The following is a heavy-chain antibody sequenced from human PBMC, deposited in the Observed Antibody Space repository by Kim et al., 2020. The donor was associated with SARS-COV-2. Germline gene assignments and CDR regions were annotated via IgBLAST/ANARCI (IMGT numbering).Heavy chain of an antibody. CDR3: VRDRGSAAGSFDY. Sequence: GGSLRLSCAASGFTFSTYAIHWVRQAPGKGLEWVAVTSYGGTNRNYVESVKGRFTISRDNSKNTVYLEMNSLRPEDTGVYLCVRDRGSAAGSFDYWGQGTQVTFSS. CDR2: TSYGGTNR. J-gene: IGHJ4*02. V-gene: IGHV3-30-3*01. D-gene: IGHD6-13*01. CDR1: GFTFSTYA.